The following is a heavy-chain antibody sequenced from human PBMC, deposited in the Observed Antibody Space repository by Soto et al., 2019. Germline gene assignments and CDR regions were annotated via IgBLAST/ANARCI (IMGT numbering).Heavy chain of an antibody. CDR2: IDPSDSYT. Sequence: HGESLKISCKGSGYSFTSYWISWVRQMPGKGLEWMGRIDPSDSYTNYSPSFQGHVTISADKSISTAYLQWSSLKASDTAMYYCARSNTPGYYYYGMDVWGQGTTVTVSS. CDR1: GYSFTSYW. J-gene: IGHJ6*02. V-gene: IGHV5-10-1*01. CDR3: ARSNTPGYYYYGMDV. D-gene: IGHD4-4*01.